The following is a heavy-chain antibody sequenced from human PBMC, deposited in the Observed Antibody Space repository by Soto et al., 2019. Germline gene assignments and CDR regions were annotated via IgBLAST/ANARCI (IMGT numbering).Heavy chain of an antibody. V-gene: IGHV1-3*01. CDR2: INAGNGNT. Sequence: ASVKVSCKASGCTFTSYAMHWVRQAPGQRLEWMGWINAGNGNTKYSQKFQGRVTITRDTSASTAYMELSSLRSEDTAVYYCARDLENVHQLTHSMDYWGQGTLVTVSS. D-gene: IGHD2-2*01. J-gene: IGHJ4*02. CDR3: ARDLENVHQLTHSMDY. CDR1: GCTFTSYA.